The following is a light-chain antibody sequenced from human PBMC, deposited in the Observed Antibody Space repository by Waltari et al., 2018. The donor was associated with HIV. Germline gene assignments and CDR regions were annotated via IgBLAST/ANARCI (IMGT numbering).Light chain of an antibody. Sequence: QSVLTQPPSASGTPGQRVTISCSGRNSNIGSNTVNWYQQLPGTAPKLLSYGNTQRPSGVPDRFSGSKSATSASLAISGLQSEDEADYYCAAWDDSLNGEVVFGGGTKLTVL. CDR1: NSNIGSNT. J-gene: IGLJ2*01. CDR3: AAWDDSLNGEVV. CDR2: GNT. V-gene: IGLV1-44*01.